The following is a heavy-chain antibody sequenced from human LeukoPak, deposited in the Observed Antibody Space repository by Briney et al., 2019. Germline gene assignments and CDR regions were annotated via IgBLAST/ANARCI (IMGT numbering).Heavy chain of an antibody. V-gene: IGHV3-48*01. CDR2: ISSSGYTI. Sequence: GGSLRLSCSASGFTFGSHSMNWVRQAPGQGLEWVSYISSSGYTIYHADSVKGRFTISRDNANNSLSLQMNSLRAEDTAVYYCARGVLRFLEWSPRDYYYMDVWGKGTTVTVSS. CDR3: ARGVLRFLEWSPRDYYYMDV. CDR1: GFTFGSHS. J-gene: IGHJ6*03. D-gene: IGHD3-3*01.